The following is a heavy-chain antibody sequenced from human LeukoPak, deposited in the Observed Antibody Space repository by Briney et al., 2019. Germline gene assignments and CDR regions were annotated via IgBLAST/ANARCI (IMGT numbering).Heavy chain of an antibody. Sequence: GGSLRLSCAASGFTFSSYAMSWVRQAPGKGLEWVSAISGSGGSTYYADSVKGRFTISRVNSKNTLYLQMNSLRAEDTAVYYCAKDSSGSWYYFDYWGQGTLVTVSS. V-gene: IGHV3-23*01. D-gene: IGHD6-13*01. J-gene: IGHJ4*02. CDR2: ISGSGGST. CDR3: AKDSSGSWYYFDY. CDR1: GFTFSSYA.